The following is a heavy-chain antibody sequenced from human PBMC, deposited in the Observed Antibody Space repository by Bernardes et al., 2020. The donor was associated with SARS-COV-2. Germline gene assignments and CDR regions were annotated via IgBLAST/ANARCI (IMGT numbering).Heavy chain of an antibody. D-gene: IGHD2-15*01. CDR1: GFTLISST. Sequence: GGSLRLSCAASGFTLISSTMSWVRQAPGRGLEWVSSISGSSSYIYYADSVKGRFTISRDNAKNSLYLQMNSLRGDDTAVYYCARAFCSGGSCYGGYGLDVWGQGTTVTVSS. CDR2: ISGSSSYI. J-gene: IGHJ6*02. V-gene: IGHV3-21*01. CDR3: ARAFCSGGSCYGGYGLDV.